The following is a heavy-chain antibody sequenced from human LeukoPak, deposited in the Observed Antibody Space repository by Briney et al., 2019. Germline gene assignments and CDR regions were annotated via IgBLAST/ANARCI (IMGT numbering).Heavy chain of an antibody. V-gene: IGHV1-69*05. CDR1: GGTFNSYA. CDR2: IIPIFGTA. CDR3: ARDEEGSLDP. J-gene: IGHJ5*02. Sequence: GASVKVSCKASGGTFNSYAVSWVPQAPGEGVEGMGRIIPIFGTANYAQKYQGRVTITTDESTSTAYMELSSLRSEDTAVYYCARDEEGSLDPWGQGTLVTVSS.